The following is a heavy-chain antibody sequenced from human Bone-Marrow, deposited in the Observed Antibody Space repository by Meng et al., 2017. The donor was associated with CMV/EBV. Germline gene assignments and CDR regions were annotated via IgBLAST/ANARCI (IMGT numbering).Heavy chain of an antibody. CDR1: DGSIRSNTYY. D-gene: IGHD2-21*01. J-gene: IGHJ4*02. Sequence: SETRSLTCTVSDGSIRSNTYYWGWIRQPPGKGLEWIGSISYSGSTYYTPSLKSRVTISVDTSKSQFSLNLSSVTAADTAIYYCASRTLWYTRFDNWGQGKLVTVYS. V-gene: IGHV4-39*07. CDR2: ISYSGST. CDR3: ASRTLWYTRFDN.